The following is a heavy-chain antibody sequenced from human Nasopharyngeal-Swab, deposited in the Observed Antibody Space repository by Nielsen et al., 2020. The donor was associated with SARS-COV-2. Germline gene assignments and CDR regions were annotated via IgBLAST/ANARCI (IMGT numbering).Heavy chain of an antibody. Sequence: GGSLKISCVASGLTFSSYAMSWVRQAPGKGLEWVSAISGSGGSTYYADSVKGRFTISRDNSKNTLYLQMNSLRAEDTAVYYCAKDEPYYDSSGYNYYYYYYMDVWGKGTTVTVSS. CDR1: GLTFSSYA. CDR3: AKDEPYYDSSGYNYYYYYYMDV. V-gene: IGHV3-23*01. CDR2: ISGSGGST. D-gene: IGHD3-22*01. J-gene: IGHJ6*03.